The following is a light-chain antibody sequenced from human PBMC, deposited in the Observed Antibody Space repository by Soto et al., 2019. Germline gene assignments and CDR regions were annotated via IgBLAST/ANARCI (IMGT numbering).Light chain of an antibody. J-gene: IGKJ4*01. CDR1: QSVSSSY. CDR3: QQYGSSLLT. Sequence: IVLPPYPSTLSLAPGERAPLSCRASQSVSSSYLAWYQQKPGQAPRLLIYGASSRATGIPDRFSGSGSGTDFTLTISRLEPEDFAVYYCQQYGSSLLTFGGGTKVDIK. V-gene: IGKV3-20*01. CDR2: GAS.